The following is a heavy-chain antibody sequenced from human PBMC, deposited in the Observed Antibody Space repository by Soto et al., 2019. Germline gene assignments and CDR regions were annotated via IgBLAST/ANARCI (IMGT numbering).Heavy chain of an antibody. CDR3: ARDDDYPWRSYRHTGHY. D-gene: IGHD3-16*02. Sequence: ASVKVSCKASGYTFTSYGISWVRQAPGQGLEWMGWISAYNGDTNYAQKLQGRVTMTTDTSTSTAYMELRSLRSDDTAVYYCARDDDYPWRSYRHTGHYWGQGTLVTVSS. V-gene: IGHV1-18*01. CDR2: ISAYNGDT. CDR1: GYTFTSYG. J-gene: IGHJ4*02.